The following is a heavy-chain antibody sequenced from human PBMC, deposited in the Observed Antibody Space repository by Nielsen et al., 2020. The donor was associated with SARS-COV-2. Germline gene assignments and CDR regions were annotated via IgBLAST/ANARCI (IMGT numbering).Heavy chain of an antibody. CDR1: GFTVSSNY. CDR2: IYSGGST. CDR3: ARDKFHSSGPPPYGMDV. J-gene: IGHJ6*02. Sequence: GESLKISCAASGFTVSSNYMSWVRQAPGKGLEWVSVIYSGGSTYYADSVKGRFTISRDNSKNTLYLQMNSLRAEDTAVYYCARDKFHSSGPPPYGMDVWGQGTTVTVSS. V-gene: IGHV3-53*01. D-gene: IGHD6-19*01.